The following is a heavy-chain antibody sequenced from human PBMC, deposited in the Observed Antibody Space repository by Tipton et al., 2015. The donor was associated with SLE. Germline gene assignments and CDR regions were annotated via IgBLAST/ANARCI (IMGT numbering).Heavy chain of an antibody. CDR2: IYYTGNT. V-gene: IGHV4-59*08. CDR3: ARHSWEQPIDN. J-gene: IGHJ4*02. Sequence: TLSFTCTVSGGSISNYYWNWIRQPPGKGLEWIGHIYYTGNTNYNPSLESRVTISVDTSKNQFSLKLTSVTAADTAVYYCARHSWEQPIDNWGQGTLVTVSS. D-gene: IGHD1/OR15-1a*01. CDR1: GGSISNYY.